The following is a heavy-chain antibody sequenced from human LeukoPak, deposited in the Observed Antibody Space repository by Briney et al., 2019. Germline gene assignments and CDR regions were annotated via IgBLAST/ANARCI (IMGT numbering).Heavy chain of an antibody. CDR2: ISHSGNT. V-gene: IGHV4-30-2*01. J-gene: IGHJ4*02. CDR1: GGSISSGNYY. Sequence: SETLSLTCTVSGGSISSGNYYWSWIRQPPGKGLEWIGYISHSGNTYYNPSLKSRVTISVDRSKNQFSLKLSSVTAADTAFYYCARASTVGATDFDYWGQGTLVTVSS. D-gene: IGHD1-26*01. CDR3: ARASTVGATDFDY.